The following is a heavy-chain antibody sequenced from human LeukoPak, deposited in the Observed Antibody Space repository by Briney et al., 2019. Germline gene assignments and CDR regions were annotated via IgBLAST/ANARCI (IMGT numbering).Heavy chain of an antibody. CDR2: IYHSGST. CDR3: ARSRYTDYYGSGSYPIFDY. Sequence: SETLSLTCTVSGGSISSGGYYWSWIRQPPGKGLEWIGYIYHSGSTYYNPSLKGRVTISVDRSKNQFSLKLSSVTAADTAVYYCARSRYTDYYGSGSYPIFDYWGQGTLVTVSS. V-gene: IGHV4-30-2*01. CDR1: GGSISSGGYY. D-gene: IGHD3-10*01. J-gene: IGHJ4*02.